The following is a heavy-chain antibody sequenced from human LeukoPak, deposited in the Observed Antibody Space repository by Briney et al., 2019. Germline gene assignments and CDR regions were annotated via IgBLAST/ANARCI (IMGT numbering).Heavy chain of an antibody. D-gene: IGHD6-19*01. CDR1: GYSISSGYY. CDR2: IYHSGRT. Sequence: SETLSLTCTVSGYSISSGYYWGWIRQPPGKGLEWIGSIYHSGRTYYNPSLKSRVTISVDTSKNQFSLKLSSVTAADTAVYYCARQGGWGINWFDPWGQGTLVTVSS. J-gene: IGHJ5*02. CDR3: ARQGGWGINWFDP. V-gene: IGHV4-38-2*02.